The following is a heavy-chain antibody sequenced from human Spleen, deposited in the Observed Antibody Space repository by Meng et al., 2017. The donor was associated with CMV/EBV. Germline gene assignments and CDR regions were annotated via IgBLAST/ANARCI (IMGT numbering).Heavy chain of an antibody. CDR2: IYHSGST. J-gene: IGHJ5*02. Sequence: GSLRLSCTVSGYSISTGYYWGWIRQPPGKGLEWIGTIYHSGSTYYNPSLKSRVTISVDTSKNQFSLKLNSVTAADTAVYFCARRRAADFWSGGYWFDPWGQGTLVTVSS. D-gene: IGHD3-3*01. V-gene: IGHV4-38-2*02. CDR3: ARRRAADFWSGGYWFDP. CDR1: GYSISTGYY.